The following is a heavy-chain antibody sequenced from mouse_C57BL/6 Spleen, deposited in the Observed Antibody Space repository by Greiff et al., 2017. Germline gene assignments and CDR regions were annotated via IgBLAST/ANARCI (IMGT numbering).Heavy chain of an antibody. V-gene: IGHV5-9*01. CDR2: ISGGGGNT. CDR3: ARHGNPMELYYYGSSYEDYAMDY. Sequence: EVQGVESGGGLVKPGGSLKLSCAASGFTFSSYTMSWVRQTPEKRLEWVATISGGGGNTYYPDSVKGRFTISRDNAKNTLYLQMSSLRSEDTALYYCARHGNPMELYYYGSSYEDYAMDYWGQGTSVTGSS. J-gene: IGHJ4*01. D-gene: IGHD1-1*01. CDR1: GFTFSSYT.